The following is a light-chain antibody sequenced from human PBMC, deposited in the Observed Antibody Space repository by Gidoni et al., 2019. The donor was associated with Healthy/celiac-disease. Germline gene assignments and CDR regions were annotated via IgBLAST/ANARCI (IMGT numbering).Light chain of an antibody. Sequence: DIVLTQSPGTLSLTPGGRATLSCRASQSVSSSYLAWYQQKPGQAPRLLIYGASSRATGIPDRFSGSGSGTDFTLTISRLEPEDFAVYYCQQYGSSPITFGGGTKVEIK. CDR2: GAS. V-gene: IGKV3-20*01. J-gene: IGKJ4*01. CDR3: QQYGSSPIT. CDR1: QSVSSSY.